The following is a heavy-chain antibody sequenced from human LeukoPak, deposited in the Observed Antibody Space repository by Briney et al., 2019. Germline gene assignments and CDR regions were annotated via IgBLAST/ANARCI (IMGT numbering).Heavy chain of an antibody. J-gene: IGHJ4*02. D-gene: IGHD4-17*01. CDR1: GFTFGSYA. CDR3: ATLTVATSFDY. V-gene: IGHV3-48*03. CDR2: ISSSGTTT. Sequence: GGSLRLSCAASGFTFGSYAMNWVRQAPGKGLEWISDISSSGTTTYYADSVKGRFTISRDNAKNSLYLQMNSLRAEDTAVYYCATLTVATSFDYWGQGTLVTVSS.